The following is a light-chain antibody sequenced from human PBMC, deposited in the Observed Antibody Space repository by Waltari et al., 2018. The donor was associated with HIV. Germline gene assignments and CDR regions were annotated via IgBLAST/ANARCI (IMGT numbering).Light chain of an antibody. Sequence: DVQMTQSPSSLSASVGERVTITCRASQGIGHSLAWYQHKPGKAPKLLIYAASTLQSGVPSRFSGSGSGAHVTLTISSLQPEDIATYYCQKYNSAPRTFGQGTKVEFK. J-gene: IGKJ1*01. V-gene: IGKV1-27*01. CDR2: AAS. CDR1: QGIGHS. CDR3: QKYNSAPRT.